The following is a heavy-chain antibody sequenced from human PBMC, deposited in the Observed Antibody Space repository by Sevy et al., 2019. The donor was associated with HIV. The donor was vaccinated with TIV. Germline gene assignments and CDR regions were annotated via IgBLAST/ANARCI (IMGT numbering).Heavy chain of an antibody. J-gene: IGHJ4*02. V-gene: IGHV3-66*02. CDR1: GFTVSSNY. CDR3: ASSEGGWYYASSGYYY. D-gene: IGHD3-22*01. CDR2: IYSGGST. Sequence: GGSLRLSCAASGFTVSSNYMSWVRQAPGKGLEWVSVIYSGGSTYYADSVKGRFTISRDNSKNTRYLQMNSLRAEDTAVDYCASSEGGWYYASSGYYYWGQGTLVTVSS.